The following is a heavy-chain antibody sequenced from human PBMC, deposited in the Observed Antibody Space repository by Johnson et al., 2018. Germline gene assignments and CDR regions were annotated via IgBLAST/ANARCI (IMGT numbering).Heavy chain of an antibody. V-gene: IGHV3-15*01. D-gene: IGHD2-2*02. J-gene: IGHJ6*02. Sequence: VQLVQSGGGLVKPGGSLRLSCAASGFTFSNAWMTWVRQAPGKGLEWVGRIKSKADGGTTDYAAPVKGRFTISRDDSKNTLYLQMNSLKTEDTAVYYCTTAAPYCSSTTCYTHYYYYGMDVWGQGTTVTVSS. CDR2: IKSKADGGTT. CDR1: GFTFSNAW. CDR3: TTAAPYCSSTTCYTHYYYYGMDV.